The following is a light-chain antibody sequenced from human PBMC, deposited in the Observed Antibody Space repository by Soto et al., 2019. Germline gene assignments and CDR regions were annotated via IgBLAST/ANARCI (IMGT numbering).Light chain of an antibody. J-gene: IGLJ2*01. Sequence: QSVLAQPPSASGTPGQRVTISCSGSRSNIGNNTLNWYQQLPGTAPKLLIDSNNQRPSGVPDRFSGSKSGTSASLAISGLQSEDEADYYCAAWDDSLNGVVFGGGTKLTVL. CDR2: SNN. CDR3: AAWDDSLNGVV. V-gene: IGLV1-44*01. CDR1: RSNIGNNT.